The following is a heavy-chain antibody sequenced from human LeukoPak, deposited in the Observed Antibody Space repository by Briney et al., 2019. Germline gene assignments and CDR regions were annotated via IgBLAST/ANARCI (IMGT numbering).Heavy chain of an antibody. J-gene: IGHJ4*02. CDR3: AKAPVGATSYFDS. D-gene: IGHD1-26*01. Sequence: GGSLRLSCVASGFTFSNYDMSWVRQAPGKGLEWVSTISDSGGSTHYADSVKGRFTISRDNSKNILYLQMSSLRPEDTAVYYCAKAPVGATSYFDSWGQGTLVTVSS. CDR2: ISDSGGST. V-gene: IGHV3-23*01. CDR1: GFTFSNYD.